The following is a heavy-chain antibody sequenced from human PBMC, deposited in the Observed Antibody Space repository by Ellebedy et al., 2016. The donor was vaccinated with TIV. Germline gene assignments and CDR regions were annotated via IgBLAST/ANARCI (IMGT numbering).Heavy chain of an antibody. CDR3: AIDPIVGPTPYYFDS. CDR2: IYYSGST. D-gene: IGHD1-26*01. Sequence: MPGGSLRLSCTVSGGSVDNSAHYWTWVRQPPGKGLQWIANIYYSGSTYYNPSLKNRVTISLNTSKNQFSLRLTSVTAADTAVYYCAIDPIVGPTPYYFDSWGQGTLVTVSS. V-gene: IGHV4-39*07. CDR1: GGSVDNSAHY. J-gene: IGHJ4*02.